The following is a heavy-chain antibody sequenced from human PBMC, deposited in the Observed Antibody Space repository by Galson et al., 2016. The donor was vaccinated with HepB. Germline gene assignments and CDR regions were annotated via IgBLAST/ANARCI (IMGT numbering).Heavy chain of an antibody. CDR1: GGSISNYY. D-gene: IGHD6-19*01. V-gene: IGHV4-59*01. CDR2: IFHGGRT. J-gene: IGHJ4*02. Sequence: SETLSLTCTVSGGSISNYYWSWIRQPPGKGLEWIGYIFHGGRTNYNPSLKSRVTISVDTSKNQFSLKLSSVTAADTAVYYCAREGTRGWTGFDYWGQGTLVTVSS. CDR3: AREGTRGWTGFDY.